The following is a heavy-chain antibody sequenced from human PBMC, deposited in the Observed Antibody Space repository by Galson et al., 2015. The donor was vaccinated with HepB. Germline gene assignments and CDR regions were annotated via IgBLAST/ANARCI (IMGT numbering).Heavy chain of an antibody. Sequence: SVKVSCKASGYTFNNYYLHWVRQAPGQGLEWMGWINPDIGDTIYAQKFQGWVTMTRDTSISTVYMELSRLKSDDTAVYYCARSPGGSYFFPDFWGQETLVTVSS. CDR3: ARSPGGSYFFPDF. V-gene: IGHV1-2*04. CDR2: INPDIGDT. D-gene: IGHD1-26*01. J-gene: IGHJ4*02. CDR1: GYTFNNYY.